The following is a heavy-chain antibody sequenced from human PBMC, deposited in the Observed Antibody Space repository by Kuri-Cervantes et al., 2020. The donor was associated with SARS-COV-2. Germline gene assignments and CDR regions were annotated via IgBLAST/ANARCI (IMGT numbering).Heavy chain of an antibody. V-gene: IGHV1-8*01. J-gene: IGHJ6*01. CDR2: MNPNSGNT. CDR3: ARGGYYYYYYGMDV. CDR1: GYTFTSYD. Sequence: ASVKVSCKASGYTFTSYDINWVRQATGQGLEWMGWMNPNSGNTGYAQKFQGRVTMTRNTSISTAYMELSSLRSEDTAVYYCARGGYYYYYYGMDVWGQGTTVTGAS.